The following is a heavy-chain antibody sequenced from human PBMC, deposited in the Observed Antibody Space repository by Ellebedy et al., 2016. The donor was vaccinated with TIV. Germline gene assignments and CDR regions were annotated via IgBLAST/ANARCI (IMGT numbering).Heavy chain of an antibody. J-gene: IGHJ4*02. CDR3: ARGDRLQTWSKHFDY. CDR1: CFTFNSHG. D-gene: IGHD2-8*01. CDR2: INAYDGIT. Sequence: AASVKVSCNASCFTFNSHGLAWVRQAPGLGLEWMGWINAYDGITNYAEKFQGRVTMTTDTLTSTAYMDLRDLTSDDTAIYYCARGDRLQTWSKHFDYWGQGTVVTVTS. V-gene: IGHV1-18*04.